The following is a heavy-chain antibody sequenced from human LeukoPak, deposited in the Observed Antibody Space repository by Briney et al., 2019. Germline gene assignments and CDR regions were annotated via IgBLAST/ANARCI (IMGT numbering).Heavy chain of an antibody. D-gene: IGHD3-3*01. CDR3: TTRICSGYYFDY. CDR2: IKSKTDGGTT. J-gene: IGHJ4*02. CDR1: GFTFSNAW. V-gene: IGHV3-15*01. Sequence: GGSLRLSCAASGFTFSNAWMSWVRQAPGKGLEWVGRIKSKTDGGTTDYAAPVKGRFTISRDDSKNTLYLQMNSLKSEDTAVYYCTTRICSGYYFDYWGQGTLVTVSS.